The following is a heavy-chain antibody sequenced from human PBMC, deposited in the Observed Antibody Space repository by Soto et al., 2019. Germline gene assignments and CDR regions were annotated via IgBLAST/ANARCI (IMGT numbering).Heavy chain of an antibody. CDR2: INPSGGST. D-gene: IGHD7-27*01. V-gene: IGHV1-46*01. CDR3: ARDLRGLDNWGVGHRWFDP. CDR1: GYTFTSYY. Sequence: QVQLVQSGAEVKKPGASVKVSCKASGYTFTSYYMHWVRQAPGQGLEWMGIINPSGGSTSYAQKFQGRVTMTRDTSTSTVYMELSSLRSEDTAVYYCARDLRGLDNWGVGHRWFDPWGQGTLVTVSS. J-gene: IGHJ5*02.